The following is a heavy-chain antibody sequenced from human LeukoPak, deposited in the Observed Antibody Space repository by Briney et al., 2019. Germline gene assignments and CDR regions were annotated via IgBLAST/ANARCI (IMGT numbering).Heavy chain of an antibody. CDR2: IKEDGSEK. V-gene: IGHV3-7*01. CDR3: ARRVCSGGGCYFDS. J-gene: IGHJ4*02. Sequence: GGSLRLSCAASGFTFSNYWMNWVRQAPGKGLEWVANIKEDGSEKYYVDSVKGRFTISRDNTKNSLYLQMNSLRAEDTAVYYCARRVCSGGGCYFDSWGQGTLVTVSS. D-gene: IGHD2-15*01. CDR1: GFTFSNYW.